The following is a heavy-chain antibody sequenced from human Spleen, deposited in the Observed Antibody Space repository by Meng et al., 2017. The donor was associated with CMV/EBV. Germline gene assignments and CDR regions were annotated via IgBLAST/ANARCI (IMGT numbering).Heavy chain of an antibody. D-gene: IGHD3-22*01. CDR1: GYSFTHYY. CDR2: INPSGDGT. J-gene: IGHJ4*02. V-gene: IGHV1-46*01. CDR3: ARNYDSSGYYDTFDY. Sequence: ASVKVSCKASGYSFTHYYIHWVRQAPGQGLEWMGIINPSGDGTIYGQKFQGRVTVTRDTSTSTVYMELSSLRSEDTAVYYCARNYDSSGYYDTFDYWGQGTLVTVSS.